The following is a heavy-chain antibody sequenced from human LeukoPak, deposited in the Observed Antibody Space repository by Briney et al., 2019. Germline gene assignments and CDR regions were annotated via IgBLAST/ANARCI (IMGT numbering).Heavy chain of an antibody. CDR3: ARDSSRVLWFGELFTAGHYGMDV. D-gene: IGHD3-10*01. CDR2: INPNSGGT. CDR1: GYTFTGYN. V-gene: IGHV1-2*04. J-gene: IGHJ6*02. Sequence: ASVTVSCKGTGYTFTGYNMPWVREAPGQGLEWVGGINPNSGGTNYAQKCQGWVTMTRDTSISTAYMELSRLRSDDTAVYYCARDSSRVLWFGELFTAGHYGMDVWGQGTTVTVSS.